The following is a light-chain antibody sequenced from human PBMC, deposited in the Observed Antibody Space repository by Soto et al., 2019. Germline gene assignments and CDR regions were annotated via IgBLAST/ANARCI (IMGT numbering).Light chain of an antibody. Sequence: IVLTQSPGTLSLSPGERASLSCRASQGVXSGHLAWYRQKPGQPPRLPXDCASSMATGSPDRLSGSGSGTDFTLTISRLEPEDYAVYYCQQYGHSMWTFGQGTKVDIK. V-gene: IGKV3-20*01. CDR1: QGVXSGH. CDR3: QQYGHSMWT. J-gene: IGKJ1*01. CDR2: CAS.